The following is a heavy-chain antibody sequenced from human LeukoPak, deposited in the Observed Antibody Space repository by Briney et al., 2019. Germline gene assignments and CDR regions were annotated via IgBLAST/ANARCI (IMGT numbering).Heavy chain of an antibody. Sequence: PSETLSLTCTVSGGSISSSSYYWGWIRQPPGKGLEWIGSIYYSGSTYYNPSLKSRVTISVDTSKNQFSLKLSSVTAADTAVYYCASGVTGTTKLIDYWGQGTLVTVSS. D-gene: IGHD1-7*01. CDR2: IYYSGST. J-gene: IGHJ4*02. CDR1: GGSISSSSYY. V-gene: IGHV4-39*01. CDR3: ASGVTGTTKLIDY.